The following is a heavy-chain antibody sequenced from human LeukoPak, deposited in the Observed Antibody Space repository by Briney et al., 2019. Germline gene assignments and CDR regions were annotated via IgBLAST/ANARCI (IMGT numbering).Heavy chain of an antibody. V-gene: IGHV1-2*02. Sequence: ASVKVSCKASGYTFTGYYMHWVRQAPGQGLEWMGWINPNSGGTNYAQKFQGRVTMTRDTSISTAYMELSRLRSDDTAVYYCARSLEVVVPADIGDGNWFDPWGQGTLVTVSS. J-gene: IGHJ5*02. CDR1: GYTFTGYY. D-gene: IGHD2-2*01. CDR3: ARSLEVVVPADIGDGNWFDP. CDR2: INPNSGGT.